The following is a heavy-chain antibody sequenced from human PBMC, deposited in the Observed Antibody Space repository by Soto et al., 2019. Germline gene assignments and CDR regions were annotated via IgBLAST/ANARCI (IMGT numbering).Heavy chain of an antibody. J-gene: IGHJ5*02. V-gene: IGHV4-39*01. Sequence: PSETLSLTCTVSGGSISSSGYYWGWIRQPPGKGLEWIGTISYSGSTYYNPSLKRRVTISVDTSKNQFSLKLSSVTAADTAVYYCASPNIPFYNWFDPWGQRTLVTVSS. D-gene: IGHD2-2*01. CDR3: ASPNIPFYNWFDP. CDR1: GGSISSSGYY. CDR2: ISYSGST.